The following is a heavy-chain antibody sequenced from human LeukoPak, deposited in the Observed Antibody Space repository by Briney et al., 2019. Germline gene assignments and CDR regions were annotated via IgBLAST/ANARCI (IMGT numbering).Heavy chain of an antibody. V-gene: IGHV1-2*02. CDR1: GYTFTGYY. Sequence: GASVKVSCKASGYTFTGYYINCVRQAPGQGLEWMGWINPNSGGTNYPQKFQGRVTMTSDTSISTAYMELTSLRSDDSAVYYCAIKSAVRSTSEFDFWGQGTLVTVSS. CDR3: AIKSAVRSTSEFDF. D-gene: IGHD2-2*01. CDR2: INPNSGGT. J-gene: IGHJ4*02.